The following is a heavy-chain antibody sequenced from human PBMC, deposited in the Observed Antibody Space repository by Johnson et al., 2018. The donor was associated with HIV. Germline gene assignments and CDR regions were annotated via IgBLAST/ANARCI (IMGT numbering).Heavy chain of an antibody. J-gene: IGHJ3*02. V-gene: IGHV3-9*01. CDR3: AKDRGVARACDAFDI. Sequence: VQLVESGGGLVQPGRSLRLSCAASGFTFDDYAMHWVRQAPGKGLEWVSGISWNSGSLGYADSVKGRFTISRDNSKNTLYLQMNSLRAEDTAVYYCAKDRGVARACDAFDIWCQGKMVTDSS. D-gene: IGHD2-15*01. CDR1: GFTFDDYA. CDR2: ISWNSGSL.